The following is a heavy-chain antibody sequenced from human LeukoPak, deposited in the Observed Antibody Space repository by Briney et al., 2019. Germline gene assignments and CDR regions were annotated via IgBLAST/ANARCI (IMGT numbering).Heavy chain of an antibody. V-gene: IGHV1-18*01. J-gene: IGHJ3*02. CDR1: GYTFTSYG. CDR2: ISAYNGDA. D-gene: IGHD6-19*01. CDR3: ARGLQENLAWLQAFSAFDI. Sequence: ASVKVSCKASGYTFTSYGISWVRQAPGQGLEWMGWISAYNGDANYAQKLQGRVTMTTDTSTSTAYMELRSLRSDDTAVYYCARGLQENLAWLQAFSAFDIWGQGTMVTVSS.